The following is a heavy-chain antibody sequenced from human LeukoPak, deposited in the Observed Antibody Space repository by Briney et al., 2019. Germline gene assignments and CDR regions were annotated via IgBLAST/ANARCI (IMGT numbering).Heavy chain of an antibody. CDR2: IIHSGATT. CDR3: ARALPRGLYYGMDV. J-gene: IGHJ6*02. Sequence: PCGYPRLSCVASGFTFSSYAMSWVRPAPGEGIEWVSAIIHSGATTYYADSVRGRFTISRDNSKNTQYLQMNSLRAEDTAIYHCARALPRGLYYGMDVWGQGTTVTVSS. V-gene: IGHV3-23*01. D-gene: IGHD3-16*01. CDR1: GFTFSSYA.